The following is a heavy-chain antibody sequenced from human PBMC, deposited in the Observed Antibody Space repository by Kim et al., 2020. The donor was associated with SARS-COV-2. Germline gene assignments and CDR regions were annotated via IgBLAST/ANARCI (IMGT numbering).Heavy chain of an antibody. Sequence: ASVKVSCKVSGYTLTELSMHWVRQAPGKGLEWMGGFDPEDGETIYAQKFQGRVTMTEDTSTDTAYMELSSLRSEDTAVYSCATAPGIAVAGTAPNWFDPWGQRTLVTVSS. J-gene: IGHJ5*02. CDR2: FDPEDGET. V-gene: IGHV1-24*01. CDR3: ATAPGIAVAGTAPNWFDP. D-gene: IGHD6-19*01. CDR1: GYTLTELS.